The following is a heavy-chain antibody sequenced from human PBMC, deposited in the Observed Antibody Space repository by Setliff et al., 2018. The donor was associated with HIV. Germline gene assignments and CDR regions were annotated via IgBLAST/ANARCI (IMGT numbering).Heavy chain of an antibody. CDR1: GDSISGGGYY. J-gene: IGHJ5*02. Sequence: SETLSLTCTVSGDSISGGGYYWSWIRQHPGKGLEWIGYTHYSGSSYYNPSLRSRVTISVDTSKNQFSLKLGSVTAADTAVYFCARVTWIQLWLGWFDPWGQGTLVTVSS. V-gene: IGHV4-31*03. CDR3: ARVTWIQLWLGWFDP. CDR2: THYSGSS. D-gene: IGHD5-18*01.